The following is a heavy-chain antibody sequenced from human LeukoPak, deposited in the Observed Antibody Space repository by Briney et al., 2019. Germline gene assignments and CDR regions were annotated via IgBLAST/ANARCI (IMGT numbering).Heavy chain of an antibody. J-gene: IGHJ4*02. V-gene: IGHV1-69*01. Sequence: SVKLCRTCSGGTFSSYAISWVRQAPGRGLEWMGGIIPIFGTANYAQKFQGRVTITADEPTSTAYMELSSLRSEDTAVYYCARDRYDSSALPYYWGQGTLVTVSS. D-gene: IGHD3-22*01. CDR3: ARDRYDSSALPYY. CDR1: GGTFSSYA. CDR2: IIPIFGTA.